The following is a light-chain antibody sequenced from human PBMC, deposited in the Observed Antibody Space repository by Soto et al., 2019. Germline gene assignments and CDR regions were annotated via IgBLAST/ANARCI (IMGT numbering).Light chain of an antibody. CDR2: DAS. J-gene: IGKJ2*01. Sequence: EIVLTQSPATLSLSPGARATLSCRASQSVSTFLAWYQQKPGQAPRLLIYDASNRATGIPARFSGSGSGTDFTLVISSLEPEEFAVYYCLQRSNWPYTFGQGTSLEIK. CDR3: LQRSNWPYT. CDR1: QSVSTF. V-gene: IGKV3-11*01.